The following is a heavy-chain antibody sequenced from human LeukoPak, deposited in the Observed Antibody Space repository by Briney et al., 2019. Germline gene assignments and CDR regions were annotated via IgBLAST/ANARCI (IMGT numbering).Heavy chain of an antibody. CDR3: ARGRDGYNFLNRGEYYYFDY. CDR2: IYHSGGI. CDR1: GGSINSSYW. Sequence: ASGTLSLTCAVSGGSINSSYWWSWVRQPPGKGLEWIGEIYHSGGINYNPSLKSRVAFSVDKSKNQFSLKLRSVTAADTAVYYCARGRDGYNFLNRGEYYYFDYWGQGTLVTVSS. V-gene: IGHV4-4*02. J-gene: IGHJ4*02. D-gene: IGHD5-24*01.